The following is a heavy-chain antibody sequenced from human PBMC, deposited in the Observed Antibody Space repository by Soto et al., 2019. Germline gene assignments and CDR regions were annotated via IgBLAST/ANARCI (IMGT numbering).Heavy chain of an antibody. J-gene: IGHJ4*02. CDR1: GGSISSSGYY. CDR3: TRHYSGYDLGGY. D-gene: IGHD5-12*01. CDR2: IYYSGST. Sequence: SETLSLTCTVSGGSISSSGYYWGWIRQPPGKGLEWIASIYYSGSTYYNPSLKSRLTISEDRSKNQLTLKLKSVTAADTAVYYCTRHYSGYDLGGYWGQGTLVTVSS. V-gene: IGHV4-39*01.